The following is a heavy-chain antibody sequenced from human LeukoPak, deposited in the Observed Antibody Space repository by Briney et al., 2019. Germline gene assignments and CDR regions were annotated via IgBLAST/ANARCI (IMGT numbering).Heavy chain of an antibody. D-gene: IGHD2/OR15-2a*01. Sequence: SETLSLTCTVSGGSISSYYWVWIRQPPGKGLEWIGNIYYRGTTYYTPSLKSRLTISVDTSKNQFSLKLSSVTATDTAVYYCARMTLAHYFDYWGQGTLVSVSS. CDR1: GGSISSYY. V-gene: IGHV4-59*04. J-gene: IGHJ4*02. CDR3: ARMTLAHYFDY. CDR2: IYYRGTT.